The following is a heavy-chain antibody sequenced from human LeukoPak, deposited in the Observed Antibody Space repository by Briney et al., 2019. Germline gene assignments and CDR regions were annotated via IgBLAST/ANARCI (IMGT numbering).Heavy chain of an antibody. J-gene: IGHJ4*02. CDR2: IYSGGST. Sequence: GGSLRLSCAASGFTVSSNYMSWVRQAPGKGLEWVSVIYSGGSTYYADSVKGRFTISRDNSKNTLYLQMNSLRAEDTAVYYCARERGGSSGWGRYFDYWGQGTLVTVSS. CDR1: GFTVSSNY. D-gene: IGHD6-19*01. CDR3: ARERGGSSGWGRYFDY. V-gene: IGHV3-53*01.